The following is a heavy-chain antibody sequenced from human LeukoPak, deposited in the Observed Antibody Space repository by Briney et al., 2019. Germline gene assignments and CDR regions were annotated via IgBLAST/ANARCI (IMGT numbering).Heavy chain of an antibody. CDR1: GFTFSSYA. CDR2: ISGSGGST. CDR3: AKDMVSGGSGSYFVGSFDY. J-gene: IGHJ4*02. Sequence: GGSLRLSCAASGFTFSSYAMSWVRQAPGKGLEWVSAISGSGGSTYYADSVKGRFTVSRDNSKNTLYLQMNSLRAEDTAVYYCAKDMVSGGSGSYFVGSFDYWGQGTLVTVSS. D-gene: IGHD3-10*01. V-gene: IGHV3-23*01.